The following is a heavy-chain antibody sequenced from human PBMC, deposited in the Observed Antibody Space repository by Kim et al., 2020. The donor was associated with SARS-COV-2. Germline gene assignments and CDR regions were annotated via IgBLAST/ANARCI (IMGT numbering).Heavy chain of an antibody. CDR3: TTVLTPNYDSSGYMGSVDH. V-gene: IGHV3-15*01. D-gene: IGHD3-22*01. CDR2: IKSKTDGGTT. Sequence: GGSLRLSCAASGFTFSNAWMSWVRQAPGKGLEWVGRIKSKTDGGTTDYAAPVKGRFTISRDDSKNTLYLQMNSLKTEDTAVYYCTTVLTPNYDSSGYMGSVDHWGQGTLVTVSS. J-gene: IGHJ4*02. CDR1: GFTFSNAW.